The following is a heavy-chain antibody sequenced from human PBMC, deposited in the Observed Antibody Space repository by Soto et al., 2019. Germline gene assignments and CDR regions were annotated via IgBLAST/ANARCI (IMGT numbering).Heavy chain of an antibody. Sequence: SVTLSLTCTVSGFSITRSYWTWVRQPPGKGLEWIGYIYYSGSTNYNPSLKSRVTISVDTSKNQFSLKLSSVTAADTAVYYCARSHDYGDYLVLDYWGQGTLVTVS. CDR1: GFSITRSY. J-gene: IGHJ4*02. D-gene: IGHD4-17*01. CDR3: ARSHDYGDYLVLDY. V-gene: IGHV4-59*01. CDR2: IYYSGST.